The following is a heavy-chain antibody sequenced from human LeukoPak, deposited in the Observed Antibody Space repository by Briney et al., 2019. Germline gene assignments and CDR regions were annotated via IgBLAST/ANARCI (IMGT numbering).Heavy chain of an antibody. V-gene: IGHV3-66*01. CDR1: GFTVSGKY. J-gene: IGHJ4*02. Sequence: PRGSLRLSCTASGFTVSGKYMNWVRQAPGKGLEWVSVVYSGGGTNYADSVKDRFIISKDNSKNMVYLQMNSLRVEDTAVYYCARGFAGNLDYWGQGTLVTVST. D-gene: IGHD3-16*01. CDR2: VYSGGGT. CDR3: ARGFAGNLDY.